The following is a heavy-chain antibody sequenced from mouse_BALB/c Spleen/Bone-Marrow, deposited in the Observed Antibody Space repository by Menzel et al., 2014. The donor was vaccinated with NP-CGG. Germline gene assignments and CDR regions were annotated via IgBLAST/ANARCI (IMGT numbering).Heavy chain of an antibody. CDR3: ARDVGYGNYFVY. V-gene: IGHV7-1*02. CDR1: GFTFSDFY. CDR2: SRNKAKYYTT. J-gene: IGHJ3*01. D-gene: IGHD2-10*02. Sequence: VQLQQSGGGLVQPGDSLRLSCATSGFTFSDFYMEWARQPPGKRLEWIAASRNKAKYYTTEYSASVKGRFIVSRDTSQSVLYLQMNALRAEDTAIYYCARDVGYGNYFVYWGQGTLVTVSA.